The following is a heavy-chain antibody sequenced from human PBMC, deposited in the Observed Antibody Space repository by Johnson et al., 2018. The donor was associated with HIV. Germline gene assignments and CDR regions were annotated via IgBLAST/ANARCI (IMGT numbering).Heavy chain of an antibody. CDR3: ARGGEKGAFDI. CDR2: ITSSGTSS. V-gene: IGHV3-11*01. Sequence: QVQLVESGGGLVKPGGSLRLSCAASGFTFSDYYMSWIRQAPGKGLEWLSYITSSGTSSYYADSVKGRLTISRDNSKNTLSLQLNSLRAEDTALYYCARGGEKGAFDIWGQGTMVTVSS. D-gene: IGHD7-27*01. J-gene: IGHJ3*02. CDR1: GFTFSDYY.